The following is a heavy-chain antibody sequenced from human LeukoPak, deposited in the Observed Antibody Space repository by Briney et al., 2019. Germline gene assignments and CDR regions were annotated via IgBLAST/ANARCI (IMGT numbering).Heavy chain of an antibody. D-gene: IGHD6-19*01. J-gene: IGHJ6*03. Sequence: VASVKVSCKASGYTFISYDINWVRQAPGQGLEWMGGIIPIFGTANYAQKFQGRVTITADKSTSTAYMELSSLRSEDTAVYYCARVGVGSSGWYYYYYYYMDVWGKGTTVTISS. V-gene: IGHV1-69*06. CDR3: ARVGVGSSGWYYYYYYYMDV. CDR1: GYTFISYD. CDR2: IIPIFGTA.